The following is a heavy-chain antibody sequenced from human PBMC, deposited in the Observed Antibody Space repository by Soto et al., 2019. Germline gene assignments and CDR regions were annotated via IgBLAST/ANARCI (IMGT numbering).Heavy chain of an antibody. V-gene: IGHV4-31*03. D-gene: IGHD7-27*01. Sequence: QVQLQESGPGLVKPSQTLSLTCTVSGDSMGSGGHYYNWIRLLPGKGLEWIGYIYYSGATHYNPSLRGRVSISIDTSNNQFSLRLIFVTAADTALYFCARDKDLEPTVWGYWGQGTQVTVSS. CDR1: GDSMGSGGHY. CDR3: ARDKDLEPTVWGY. CDR2: IYYSGAT. J-gene: IGHJ4*02.